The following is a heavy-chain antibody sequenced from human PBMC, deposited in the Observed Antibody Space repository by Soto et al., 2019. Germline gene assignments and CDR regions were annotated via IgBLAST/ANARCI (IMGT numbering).Heavy chain of an antibody. D-gene: IGHD2-15*01. J-gene: IGHJ4*02. CDR1: GFTCRAYG. V-gene: IGHV3-7*05. Sequence: EVHLVESVGGLVQRGGSLRLSCAASGFTCRAYGMSWVRQAPGKGLVWVANIDQDGSGKYYVDSARGRFTISRDNAHNSLYLQTNSLRDEDTAVYFCARRREGTGRALDYWGQGTLVTVSS. CDR3: ARRREGTGRALDY. CDR2: IDQDGSGK.